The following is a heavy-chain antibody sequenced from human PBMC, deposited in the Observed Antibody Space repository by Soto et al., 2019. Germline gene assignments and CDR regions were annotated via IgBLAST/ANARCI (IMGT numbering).Heavy chain of an antibody. J-gene: IGHJ4*02. V-gene: IGHV1-46*01. CDR3: AINYYDSSGYLY. Sequence: ASVKVSCKTSGHTLINYYMHWVRQAPGQGLDWLGKIDPSGNGTSYAERFQGRITLTSDTSTKTVYVELSSPRSEDTAIYYCAINYYDSSGYLYWGQGTLVTVSS. CDR1: GHTLINYY. D-gene: IGHD3-22*01. CDR2: IDPSGNGT.